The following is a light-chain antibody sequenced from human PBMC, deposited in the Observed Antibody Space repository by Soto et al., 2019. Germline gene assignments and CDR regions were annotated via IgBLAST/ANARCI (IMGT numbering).Light chain of an antibody. V-gene: IGKV1-5*01. CDR3: QQYNSYS. CDR1: QSISNW. CDR2: HAS. Sequence: IQLTQSPSTLPASVGDRVTLTCRASQSISNWLAWYQQKPGTAPKLLIYHASILETAVPSRFSGNGSGTEFTLTSSSLQPGDFATYNCQQYNSYSFGQGSRVEIK. J-gene: IGKJ1*01.